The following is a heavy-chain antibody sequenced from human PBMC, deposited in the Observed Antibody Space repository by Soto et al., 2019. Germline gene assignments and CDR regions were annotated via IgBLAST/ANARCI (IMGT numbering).Heavy chain of an antibody. D-gene: IGHD2-15*01. CDR1: GVSFSTYY. J-gene: IGHJ4*02. V-gene: IGHV4-59*01. CDR2: IYYSGSS. CDR3: ARDQGGSFDY. Sequence: SETLSLTCTVSGVSFSTYYWSWIRQAPGKGREWIGYIYYSGSSNYNTSLKSRVTMSVDTSTNQLSLKLSSVTAADTAVYECARDQGGSFDYWGKGILVTV.